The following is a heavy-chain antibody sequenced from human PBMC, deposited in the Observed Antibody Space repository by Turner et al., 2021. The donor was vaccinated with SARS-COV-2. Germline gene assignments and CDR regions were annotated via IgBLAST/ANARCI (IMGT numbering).Heavy chain of an antibody. CDR3: ALLNYVFWSGYYRGWFDP. CDR1: GGSISSYY. V-gene: IGHV4-59*01. D-gene: IGHD3-3*01. Sequence: QVQLQESGTGLVKPSETLSLTCTVSGGSISSYYWSWIRQPPGKGLEWIGYIYYSGSTNYNPSLKSRVTISVDTSKNQFSLKLSSATAAYTAVYYCALLNYVFWSGYYRGWFDPWGQGTLVTVSS. CDR2: IYYSGST. J-gene: IGHJ5*02.